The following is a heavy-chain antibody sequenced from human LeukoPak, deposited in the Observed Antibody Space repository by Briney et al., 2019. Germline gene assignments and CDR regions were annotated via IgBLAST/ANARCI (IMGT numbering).Heavy chain of an antibody. CDR3: TTLLWFGELLYHFDY. V-gene: IGHV3-15*01. D-gene: IGHD3-10*01. Sequence: GGSLRLSCAASGFTFSNAWMRWVRQAPGKGLEWVGRIKSKTDGGTTDYAAPVKGRFTISRDDSKNTLYLQMNSLKTEDTAVYYCTTLLWFGELLYHFDYWGQGTLVTVSS. CDR2: IKSKTDGGTT. J-gene: IGHJ4*02. CDR1: GFTFSNAW.